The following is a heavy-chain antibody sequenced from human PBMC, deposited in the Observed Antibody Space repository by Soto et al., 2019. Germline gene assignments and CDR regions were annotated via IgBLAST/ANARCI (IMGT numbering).Heavy chain of an antibody. D-gene: IGHD6-13*01. J-gene: IGHJ4*02. V-gene: IGHV3-66*01. CDR3: ARGEEQLTHYYFDY. Sequence: GGSLRLSCAASGFTVSSNYMSWVRQAPGKGLEWVSVIYSGGSTYYADSVKGRFTISRDNSKNTLYLQMNSLRAEDTAVYDCARGEEQLTHYYFDYWGQGTLVTVSS. CDR2: IYSGGST. CDR1: GFTVSSNY.